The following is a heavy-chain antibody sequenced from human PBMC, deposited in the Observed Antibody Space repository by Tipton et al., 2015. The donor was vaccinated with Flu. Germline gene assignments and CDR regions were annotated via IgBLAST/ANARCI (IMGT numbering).Heavy chain of an antibody. CDR1: GFTFSSYE. CDR2: IRSKAYGGTT. Sequence: SLRLSCAGSGFTFSSYEMNWVRQAPGKGLEWVGFIRSKAYGGTTEYAASVKGRFTISRDDSKSIAYLQMNSLKTEDTAVYYCTRGYSYGPFDYWGQGTLVTVSS. CDR3: TRGYSYGPFDY. D-gene: IGHD5-18*01. J-gene: IGHJ4*02. V-gene: IGHV3-49*04.